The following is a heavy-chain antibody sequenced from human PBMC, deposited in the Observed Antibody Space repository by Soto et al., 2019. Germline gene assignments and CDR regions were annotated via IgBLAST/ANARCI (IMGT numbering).Heavy chain of an antibody. D-gene: IGHD3-3*01. CDR3: ARGVLRGQQPPPKNWFDP. Sequence: QVQLVQSGAEVKKPGASVKVSCKASGYTFTSYDINWVRQATGQGPEWMGWMNPNSGNTGYAQKFQGRVTMTRNTSISTAYMELSSLRSEDTAVYYCARGVLRGQQPPPKNWFDPWGQGTLVTVSS. CDR2: MNPNSGNT. J-gene: IGHJ5*02. CDR1: GYTFTSYD. V-gene: IGHV1-8*01.